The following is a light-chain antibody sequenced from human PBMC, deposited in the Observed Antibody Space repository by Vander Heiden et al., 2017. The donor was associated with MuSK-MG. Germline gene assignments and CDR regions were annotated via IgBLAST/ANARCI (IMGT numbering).Light chain of an antibody. CDR1: ALPKNY. V-gene: IGLV3-16*01. CDR2: KDS. CDR3: LSADSSGTYPDVV. J-gene: IGLJ2*01. Sequence: SYELTQPPSVSVSLGQMARITCSGEALPKNYAYWYQQKPGQFPVLVIYKDSERPSGIPERFSGSSSGTIVTLTISGVQAEDEADYYCLSADSSGTYPDVVFGGGTKLTVL.